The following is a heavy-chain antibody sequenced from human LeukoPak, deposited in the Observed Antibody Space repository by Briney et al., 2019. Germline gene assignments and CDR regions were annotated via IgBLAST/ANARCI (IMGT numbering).Heavy chain of an antibody. V-gene: IGHV3-30*18. D-gene: IGHD2/OR15-2a*01. CDR2: ISYDGSNK. J-gene: IGHJ4*02. CDR1: GFNYNTYW. Sequence: GGSLRLSCVASGFNYNTYWMSWVRQAPGKGLEWVAVISYDGSNKYYADSVKGRFTISRDNSKNTLYLQMNSLRAEDTAVYYCAKTLANRFDYWGQGTLVTVSS. CDR3: AKTLANRFDY.